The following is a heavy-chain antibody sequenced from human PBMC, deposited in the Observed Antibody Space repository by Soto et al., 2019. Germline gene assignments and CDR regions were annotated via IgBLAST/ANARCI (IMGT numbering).Heavy chain of an antibody. D-gene: IGHD2-21*01. CDR2: ISGSGGRT. CDR3: ANEMIASTLADFFDY. V-gene: IGHV3-23*01. J-gene: IGHJ4*02. CDR1: GFTFSNYG. Sequence: EVQLLESGGGLIQPGGSLRLSCEASGFTFSNYGMTLVRLAPGKGLEWVSTISGSGGRTFYADPVKGRFTISRDNSKNTLYLQMNSLRAEDTAVYYCANEMIASTLADFFDYWGQGTLVTVSS.